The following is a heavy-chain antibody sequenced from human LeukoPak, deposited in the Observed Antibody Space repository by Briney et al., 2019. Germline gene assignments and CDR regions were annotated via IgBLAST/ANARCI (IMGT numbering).Heavy chain of an antibody. D-gene: IGHD3-10*01. V-gene: IGHV4-59*12. CDR1: GGSISTYY. J-gene: IGHJ3*02. CDR3: ARGSITVVPAFDI. Sequence: SETLSLTCTLSGGSISTYYWSWIRQPPGKGLEWIAYIYYSGSTHYNPSLKSRGTISVDTSNNQFSLKLSSVTAADTAVYYCARGSITVVPAFDIWGQGTMVTVSS. CDR2: IYYSGST.